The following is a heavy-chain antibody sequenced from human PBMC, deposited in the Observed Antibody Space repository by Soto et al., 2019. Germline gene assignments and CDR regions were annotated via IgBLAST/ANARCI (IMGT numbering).Heavy chain of an antibody. CDR1: GGSISNSSYY. Sequence: SETLSLTCTVSGGSISNSSYYRGCIRQPPGKGLEWIGSIYYSGSTYYNPSLKSRVTISVDTSKNQFSLKLSSVTAADTAVYYCARDGYNYYYYYGMDVWGQGTTVTVSS. V-gene: IGHV4-39*02. CDR2: IYYSGST. CDR3: ARDGYNYYYYYGMDV. J-gene: IGHJ6*02. D-gene: IGHD5-12*01.